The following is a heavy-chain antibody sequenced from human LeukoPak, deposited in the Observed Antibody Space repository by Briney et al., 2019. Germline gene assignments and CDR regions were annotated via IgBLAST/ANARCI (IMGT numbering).Heavy chain of an antibody. Sequence: TGGSLRLSCAASGFTFSSYWMSWVRQAPGKGLEWVANIKQDGSEKYYVDSVKGRFTISRDNAKNSLYLQMNSLRAEDTAVYYCARVALGYYDFWSGSSHMDVWGKGTTVTVSS. D-gene: IGHD3-3*01. J-gene: IGHJ6*03. CDR2: IKQDGSEK. CDR3: ARVALGYYDFWSGSSHMDV. CDR1: GFTFSSYW. V-gene: IGHV3-7*01.